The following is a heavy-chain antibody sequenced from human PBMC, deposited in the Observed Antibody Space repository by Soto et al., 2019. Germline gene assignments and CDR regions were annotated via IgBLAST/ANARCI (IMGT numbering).Heavy chain of an antibody. CDR2: INPSGGST. J-gene: IGHJ4*02. V-gene: IGHV1-46*01. D-gene: IGHD5-12*01. Sequence: QVQVVQSGAEVKKPGASVKVSCKASGYTFTNYFIHWVRQAPGHGLEWMGRINPSGGSTNYAQKFQGRISMTRDTSTNTVHMELSSLRSEDMAVYYCARGGPEMATIGSFDYWGQGTLVTVSS. CDR1: GYTFTNYF. CDR3: ARGGPEMATIGSFDY.